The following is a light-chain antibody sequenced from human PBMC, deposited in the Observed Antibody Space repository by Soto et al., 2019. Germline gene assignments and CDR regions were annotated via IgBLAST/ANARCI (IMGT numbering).Light chain of an antibody. CDR1: QSVSSN. CDR3: QQYDNLPLT. CDR2: GAS. V-gene: IGKV3-15*01. J-gene: IGKJ3*01. Sequence: ETVMTQSPATLSVSPGERASLSCRASQSVSSNLAWYQQKPGRAPRILIFGASSRAAGVPDRFSGSGSGTDFTLTINSLQSEDFAVYFCQQYDNLPLTFGPGTIVDIK.